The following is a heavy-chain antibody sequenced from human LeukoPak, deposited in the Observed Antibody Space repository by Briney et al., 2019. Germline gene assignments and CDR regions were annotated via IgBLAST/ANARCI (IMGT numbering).Heavy chain of an antibody. V-gene: IGHV3-9*01. J-gene: IGHJ4*02. D-gene: IGHD6-13*01. CDR1: GFTFDDYS. CDR2: LGWNGDII. CDR3: AKGPLIAASGTLFDF. Sequence: PGRSLRLSCAASGFTFDDYSMHWVRQSPGKGLEWLSGLGWNGDIIDYADSVKGRFTISRDNAKNSQYLQMDSLKTEDTALYYCAKGPLIAASGTLFDFWGQGTRVTVSS.